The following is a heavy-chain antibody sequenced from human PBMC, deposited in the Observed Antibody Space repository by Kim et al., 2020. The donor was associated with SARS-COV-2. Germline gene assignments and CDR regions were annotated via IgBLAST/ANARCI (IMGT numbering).Heavy chain of an antibody. J-gene: IGHJ4*02. CDR1: GGSISSYY. CDR3: ARQTKYPYYFDY. CDR2: IYYSGST. Sequence: SETLSLTCTVSGGSISSYYWSWIRQPPGKGLEWIGDIYYSGSTNYNPSLKSRVTISVDTSKNQFSLKLNSVTAAYTAVYYCARQTKYPYYFDYWGQGTLVTVSS. D-gene: IGHD1-1*01. V-gene: IGHV4-59*08.